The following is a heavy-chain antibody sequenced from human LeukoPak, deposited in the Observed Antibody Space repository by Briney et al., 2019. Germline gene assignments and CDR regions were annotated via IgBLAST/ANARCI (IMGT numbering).Heavy chain of an antibody. D-gene: IGHD2-2*01. CDR1: GFTFGDYA. V-gene: IGHV3-49*04. Sequence: GGSLRLSCTASGFTFGDYAMSWVRQAPGKGLEWVGFIRSKAYGGTTEYAASVKGRFTISRDDPKSIAYLQMNSLKTEDTAVYYCTRDPQVVPAAMQYYYYYGMDVWGQGTTVTVSS. CDR3: TRDPQVVPAAMQYYYYYGMDV. J-gene: IGHJ6*02. CDR2: IRSKAYGGTT.